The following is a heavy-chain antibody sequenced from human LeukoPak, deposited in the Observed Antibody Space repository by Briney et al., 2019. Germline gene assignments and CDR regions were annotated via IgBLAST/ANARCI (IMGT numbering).Heavy chain of an antibody. CDR1: GFTFSYYW. Sequence: GGSLRLSCAASGFTFSYYWMGWVRQAPGKGLEWVANIKQDGSEKYYADSVKGRFTISRDNAKNSLYLQMNSMRAEDTAVYYCARDEHQYYHASSGRFDYWGQGILVTVSS. D-gene: IGHD3-22*01. CDR3: ARDEHQYYHASSGRFDY. V-gene: IGHV3-7*04. CDR2: IKQDGSEK. J-gene: IGHJ4*02.